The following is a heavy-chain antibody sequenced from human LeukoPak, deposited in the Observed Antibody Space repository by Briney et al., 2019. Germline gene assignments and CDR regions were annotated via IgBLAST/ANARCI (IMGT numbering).Heavy chain of an antibody. J-gene: IGHJ4*02. CDR2: INPNSGGA. CDR3: ARGRGGSYYFDY. V-gene: IGHV1-2*02. CDR1: GYTFTGYY. Sequence: ASVKVSCKASGYTFTGYYMHWVRQAPGQGLEWMGWINPNSGGANYAQKFQGRVTMTRDTSISTAYMELSRLRSDDTAVYYCARGRGGSYYFDYWGQGTLVTVSS. D-gene: IGHD2-15*01.